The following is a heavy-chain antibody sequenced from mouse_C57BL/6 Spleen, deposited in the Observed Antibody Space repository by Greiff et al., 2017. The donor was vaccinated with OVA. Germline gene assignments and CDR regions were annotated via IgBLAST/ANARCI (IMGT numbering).Heavy chain of an antibody. CDR2: INPGSGGT. CDR1: GYAFTNYL. D-gene: IGHD1-1*01. V-gene: IGHV1-54*01. CDR3: ARRGYYGSNYFDY. J-gene: IGHJ2*01. Sequence: QVQLQQSGAELVRPGTSVKVSCKASGYAFTNYLIEWVKQRPGQGLEWIGVINPGSGGTNYNEKFKGKATLTADKSSSTAYMQLSSLTSEDYAVYFCARRGYYGSNYFDYWGQGTTLTVSS.